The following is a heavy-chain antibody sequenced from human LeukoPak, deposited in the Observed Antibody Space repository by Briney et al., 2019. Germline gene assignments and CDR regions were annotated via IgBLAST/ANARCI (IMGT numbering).Heavy chain of an antibody. Sequence: SETLSLTCTVSGGSISSSSYYWGWIRQSPGKGLEWIGSMYYSGSTYYNPSLESRVTISVDTSKNQFSLKLSSVTAADTAVYYCARWAVAPRDFDYWGQGTLVTVSS. CDR1: GGSISSSSYY. V-gene: IGHV4-39*01. CDR3: ARWAVAPRDFDY. J-gene: IGHJ4*02. D-gene: IGHD6-19*01. CDR2: MYYSGST.